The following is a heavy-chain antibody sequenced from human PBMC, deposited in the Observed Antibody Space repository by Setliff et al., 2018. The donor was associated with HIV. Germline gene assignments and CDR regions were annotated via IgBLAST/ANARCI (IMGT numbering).Heavy chain of an antibody. Sequence: GGSLRLSCAASGLTFDDFAMHWVRQSPGKGLEWVGLINWDGESTYYADSLKGRFVISRDNSENSLYLQMNSLRPEDTAFYYCATAYGTGTYFPSPAEHWGLGTLVTVSS. CDR1: GLTFDDFA. CDR3: ATAYGTGTYFPSPAEH. J-gene: IGHJ4*02. D-gene: IGHD3-10*01. CDR2: INWDGEST. V-gene: IGHV3-43D*03.